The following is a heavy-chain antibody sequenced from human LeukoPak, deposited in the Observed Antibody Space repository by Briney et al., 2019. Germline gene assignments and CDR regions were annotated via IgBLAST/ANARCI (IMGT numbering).Heavy chain of an antibody. J-gene: IGHJ4*02. V-gene: IGHV4-59*01. D-gene: IGHD5-24*01. Sequence: SETLSLTCTVSGGSISSYYWSWIRQPPGKGLEWIGYIYYSGSTNYNPSLKSRVTLSVDTSKNQFSLKLSSVTAAETAVYYCARDVNGYNPYYFDYWGQGTLVTVSS. CDR1: GGSISSYY. CDR2: IYYSGST. CDR3: ARDVNGYNPYYFDY.